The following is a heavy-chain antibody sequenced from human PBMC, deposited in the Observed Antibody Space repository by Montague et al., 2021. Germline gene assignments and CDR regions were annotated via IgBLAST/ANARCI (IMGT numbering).Heavy chain of an antibody. CDR1: GFNFDNYV. V-gene: IGHV3-9*01. J-gene: IGHJ3*02. CDR3: ARRDSLDI. CDR2: IKWNSGLI. Sequence: SLRLSCAASGFNFDNYVLHWVRQVPGKGLEWVPGIKWNSGLIGYADSVKGRFTISRDNMKNSLYLQMNSLRAEDTAFYYCARRDSLDIWGQGTMVTVS.